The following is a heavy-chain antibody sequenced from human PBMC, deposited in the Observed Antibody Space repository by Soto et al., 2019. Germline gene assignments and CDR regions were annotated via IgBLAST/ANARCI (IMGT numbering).Heavy chain of an antibody. CDR1: GFTFSSYA. CDR3: AKYDLVVVVAEQPDGMDV. CDR2: ISGSGGST. V-gene: IGHV3-23*01. J-gene: IGHJ6*02. D-gene: IGHD2-15*01. Sequence: EVQLLESGGGLVQPGGSLRLSCAASGFTFSSYAMSWVRQAPGKGLEWVSAISGSGGSTYYADSVKGRFTISRDNSKNTLYLQMNSLSAEDTAVYYCAKYDLVVVVAEQPDGMDVWGQGTTVTVSS.